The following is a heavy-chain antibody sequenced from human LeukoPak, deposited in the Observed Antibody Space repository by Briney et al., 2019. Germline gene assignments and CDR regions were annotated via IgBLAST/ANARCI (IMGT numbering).Heavy chain of an antibody. Sequence: ATVKISCKVSGYTFTDYYMHWVQQAPGKGLEWMGLVDPEDGETIYAEKFQGRVTITADTSTDTAYMELSSLRSEDTAVYYCAALIAAAGHYAFDIWGQGTMVTVSS. CDR3: AALIAAAGHYAFDI. J-gene: IGHJ3*02. CDR1: GYTFTDYY. CDR2: VDPEDGET. D-gene: IGHD6-13*01. V-gene: IGHV1-69-2*01.